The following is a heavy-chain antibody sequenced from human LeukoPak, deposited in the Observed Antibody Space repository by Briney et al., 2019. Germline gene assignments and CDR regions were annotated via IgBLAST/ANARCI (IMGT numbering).Heavy chain of an antibody. Sequence: SETLSLTCTVSGGSISSSSYYWGWIRQPPGKGLEWIGSIYYSGSTYYNPSLKSRVTISVDTSKNQFSLKLSSVTAADTALYYCARRLRGFDSWGQGTLVTVSS. CDR2: IYYSGST. D-gene: IGHD5-12*01. CDR1: GGSISSSSYY. V-gene: IGHV4-39*01. J-gene: IGHJ5*01. CDR3: ARRLRGFDS.